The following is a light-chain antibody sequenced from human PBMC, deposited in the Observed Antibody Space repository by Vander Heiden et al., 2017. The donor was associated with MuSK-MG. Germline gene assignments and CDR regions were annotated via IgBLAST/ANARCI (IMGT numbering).Light chain of an antibody. CDR1: ALPKKY. Sequence: SHELTQPPSVSVSPGQTARITCSGDALPKKYAYWYQQKSGQAPVLVIYEDSKRPSGIPERFSGSSSGTMATLTISGAQVEDEADYYCYSTDSSGNHRVFGGGTKLTVL. J-gene: IGLJ2*01. CDR2: EDS. V-gene: IGLV3-10*01. CDR3: YSTDSSGNHRV.